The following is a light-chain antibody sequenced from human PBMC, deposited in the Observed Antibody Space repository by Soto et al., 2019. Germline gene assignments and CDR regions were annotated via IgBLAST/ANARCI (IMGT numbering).Light chain of an antibody. CDR2: KAS. V-gene: IGKV1-5*03. Sequence: DIQMTQSPSTLSGSVGDRVTITCRASQTISSWLAWYQQKPGKAPKLLIYKASTLKSGVPSRFSGSGSGTEFTLTISSLQPDDFATYYCQHYTSYSEAVGQGTKV. CDR1: QTISSW. J-gene: IGKJ1*01. CDR3: QHYTSYSEA.